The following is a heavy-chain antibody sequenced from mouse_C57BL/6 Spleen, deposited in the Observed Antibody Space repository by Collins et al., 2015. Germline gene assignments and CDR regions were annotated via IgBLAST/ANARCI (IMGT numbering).Heavy chain of an antibody. Sequence: EVQLVESGGGLVKPGGSLKLSCAASGFTFSDYYMYWVRQTPEKRLEWVATISDGGSYTYHPDSVKGRFTISRDNAKNNLYLQMSSLKSEDTAMYYCARGVYYAIDYWGQGTSVTVSS. CDR1: GFTFSDYY. J-gene: IGHJ4*01. CDR2: ISDGGSYT. V-gene: IGHV5-4*02. CDR3: ARGVYYAIDY.